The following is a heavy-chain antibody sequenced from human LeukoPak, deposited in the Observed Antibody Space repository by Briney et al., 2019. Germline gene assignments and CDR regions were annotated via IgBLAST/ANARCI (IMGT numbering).Heavy chain of an antibody. D-gene: IGHD2-2*02. Sequence: SQTLSLTCTVSGGSINSGGYYWTWIRRPPGEGLEWIAYSSHSGSTFYNPSLKSRVTISLDTSKNQFSLNLRSVTAADTAVYYCAGQNIPTPHDYWGQGTQVTVSS. J-gene: IGHJ4*02. CDR2: SSHSGST. CDR3: AGQNIPTPHDY. V-gene: IGHV4-30-2*01. CDR1: GGSINSGGYY.